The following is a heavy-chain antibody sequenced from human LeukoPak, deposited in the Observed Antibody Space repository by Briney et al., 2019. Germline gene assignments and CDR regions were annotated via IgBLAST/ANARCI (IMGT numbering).Heavy chain of an antibody. J-gene: IGHJ4*01. CDR1: GLPFSSYR. CDR3: ARDHGIPGSGSYRFDY. Sequence: GGSLRLSRAPSGLPFSSYRMKWVRQAPGKGLEWVSSISSSSTYIYYADSVKGRFTISRDYAKNLLYLQMNSLRIEDTAVYYCARDHGIPGSGSYRFDYWGHGTLVTVSS. CDR2: ISSSSTYI. V-gene: IGHV3-21*06. D-gene: IGHD3-10*01.